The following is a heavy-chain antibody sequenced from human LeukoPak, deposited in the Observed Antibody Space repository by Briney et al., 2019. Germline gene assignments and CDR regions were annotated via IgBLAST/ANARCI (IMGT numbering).Heavy chain of an antibody. V-gene: IGHV4-4*02. Sequence: PGGSLRLPCSASGFTFSDAWMTWVRQAPGKGLEWIGEVNLQGSTNYNPSLMGRVAISVDKSENHISLQLTSVTAANTAVYYCAREGGPYRPLDYSGLGTLVTVSS. J-gene: IGHJ4*02. CDR1: GFTFSDAW. CDR3: AREGGPYRPLDY. CDR2: VNLQGST.